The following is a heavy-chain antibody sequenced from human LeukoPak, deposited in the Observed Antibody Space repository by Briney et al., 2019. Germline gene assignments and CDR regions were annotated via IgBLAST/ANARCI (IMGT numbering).Heavy chain of an antibody. J-gene: IGHJ5*02. CDR3: ARGGRIVLVT. D-gene: IGHD6-6*01. CDR1: GGSISSGDYS. Sequence: SETLSFTCTVSGGSISSGDYSWSWIRQPPGKGLEWIGYIYYSGSTYYNPSLKSRVTISVDTSKNQFSLKLSSVTAADTAVYYCARGGRIVLVTWGQGTLVTVSS. V-gene: IGHV4-30-4*01. CDR2: IYYSGST.